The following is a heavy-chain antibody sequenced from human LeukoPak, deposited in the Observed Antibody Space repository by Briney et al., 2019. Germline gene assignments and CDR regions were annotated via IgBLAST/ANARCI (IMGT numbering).Heavy chain of an antibody. V-gene: IGHV3-7*01. D-gene: IGHD6-13*01. CDR1: GFTFSTYL. CDR3: ARDSAGNDY. CDR2: IKQDGSEK. J-gene: IGHJ4*02. Sequence: PRGSLSLSCAASGFTFSTYLMRWVRHAPGEGLEWVANIKQDGSEKYYVDSVKGRFTIARDNAKNSLYLQMNSLRAEDTAMYYCARDSAGNDYWGQGTLVTVSS.